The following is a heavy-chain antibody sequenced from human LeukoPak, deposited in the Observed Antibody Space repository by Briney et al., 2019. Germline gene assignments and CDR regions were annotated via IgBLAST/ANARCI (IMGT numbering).Heavy chain of an antibody. J-gene: IGHJ5*02. Sequence: GASVTVSFTASGYTFTIYYMHWVRQAPGQGLEWMGIINPSGGSTRYAQKFQGRVTMTRDTSTSTVYMELSSLRSEDTAVYYCARGVVFKSSSWYDTWGQGTLVTVSS. CDR3: ARGVVFKSSSWYDT. CDR1: GYTFTIYY. CDR2: INPSGGST. D-gene: IGHD2-15*01. V-gene: IGHV1-46*01.